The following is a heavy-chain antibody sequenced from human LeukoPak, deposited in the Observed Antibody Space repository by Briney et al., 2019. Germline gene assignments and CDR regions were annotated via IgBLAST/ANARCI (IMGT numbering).Heavy chain of an antibody. Sequence: GGSLRLSCAVSGFIFSNYAMTWARLTPGKGLEWVSAISGSGGTTYYADSVKGRFIISRDSSTNTLYLQLSSLRAEDTAIYYCARGGSVFAYFFDYWGQGTLVTVSS. D-gene: IGHD3-10*01. V-gene: IGHV3-23*01. J-gene: IGHJ4*02. CDR2: ISGSGGTT. CDR3: ARGGSVFAYFFDY. CDR1: GFIFSNYA.